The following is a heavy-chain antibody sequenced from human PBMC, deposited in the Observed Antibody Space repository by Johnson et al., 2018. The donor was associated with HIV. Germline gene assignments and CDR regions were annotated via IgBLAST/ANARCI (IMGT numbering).Heavy chain of an antibody. CDR3: ARAAAPYYYGSGSYYFDTFDI. Sequence: VLLVESGGGVVRPGGSLRLSCAASGFTFDDYGMSWVRQVPGKGLEWVSGINWNGGSTGYADSVKGRFTISRANAKNSLYLQMNSLSAEDTALYYCARAAAPYYYGSGSYYFDTFDIWGQGTMVTVSS. CDR1: GFTFDDYG. CDR2: INWNGGST. V-gene: IGHV3-20*04. J-gene: IGHJ3*02. D-gene: IGHD3-10*01.